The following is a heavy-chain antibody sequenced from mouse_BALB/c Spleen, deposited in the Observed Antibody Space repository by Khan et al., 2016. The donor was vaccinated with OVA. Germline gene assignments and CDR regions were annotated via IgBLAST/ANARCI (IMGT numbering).Heavy chain of an antibody. CDR2: LSTYSGNT. Sequence: QVRLQQSGPELVRPGVSVKISCKGSGYTFTDYAMHWVKQSHAKSLEWIGVLSTYSGNTNYNQKFKGQAKMTVDKSSSPAYMELARLTSEDSAIYYCARPWLRRGAWFAYWGQGTLVTVSA. J-gene: IGHJ3*01. CDR3: ARPWLRRGAWFAY. CDR1: GYTFTDYA. D-gene: IGHD2-2*01. V-gene: IGHV1S137*01.